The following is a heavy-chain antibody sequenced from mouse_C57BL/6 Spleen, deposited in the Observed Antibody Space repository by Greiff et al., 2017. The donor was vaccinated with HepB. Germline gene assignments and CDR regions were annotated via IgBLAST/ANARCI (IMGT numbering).Heavy chain of an antibody. Sequence: QVQLQQPGAELVMPGASVKLSCKASGYTFTSYWMHWVKQRPGQGLERIGEIDPSDSYTNYNQKFKGKSTLTVDKSSSTAYMQLSSLTSEDSAVYYCAIGIYYGYDVPAWFAYWGQGTLVTVSA. V-gene: IGHV1-69*01. CDR3: AIGIYYGYDVPAWFAY. CDR1: GYTFTSYW. J-gene: IGHJ3*01. D-gene: IGHD2-2*01. CDR2: IDPSDSYT.